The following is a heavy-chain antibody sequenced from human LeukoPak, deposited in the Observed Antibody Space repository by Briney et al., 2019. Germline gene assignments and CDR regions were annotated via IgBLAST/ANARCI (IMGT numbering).Heavy chain of an antibody. CDR2: ISAYNGNT. CDR1: GYTFITYG. J-gene: IGHJ1*01. CDR3: ARDHRKQQLSRDFQH. V-gene: IGHV1-18*01. Sequence: GASVKVSCKASGYTFITYGITWVRQAPGQGLEWMGWISAYNGNTNYAQKLQGRVTMTTDTSTSIAYMELRSLRSDDTAVYYCARDHRKQQLSRDFQHWGQGTLVTVSS. D-gene: IGHD6-13*01.